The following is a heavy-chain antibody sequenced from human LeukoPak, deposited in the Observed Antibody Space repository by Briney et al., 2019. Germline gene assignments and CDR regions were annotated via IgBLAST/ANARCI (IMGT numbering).Heavy chain of an antibody. V-gene: IGHV3-7*01. CDR3: ARLRVRPSQMTTVSTFDN. Sequence: GGSLRLSCAASGFNFGSHWMTWVRQAPGKGLEWVANIKQDGSEKYYVDSVKGRFTISRDNAKNSLYLQMNSLRVEDTAVYYCARLRVRPSQMTTVSTFDNWGQGTLVTVSS. CDR2: IKQDGSEK. D-gene: IGHD4-17*01. CDR1: GFNFGSHW. J-gene: IGHJ4*02.